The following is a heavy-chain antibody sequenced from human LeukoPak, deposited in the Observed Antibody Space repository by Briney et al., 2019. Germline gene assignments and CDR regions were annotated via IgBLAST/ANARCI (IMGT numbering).Heavy chain of an antibody. V-gene: IGHV4-39*07. D-gene: IGHD6-19*01. CDR2: FYYSGST. CDR1: GGSISSSNYY. J-gene: IGHJ4*02. CDR3: ARVLTWYSSYYFDY. Sequence: PSETLSLTCTVSGGSISSSNYYWVWIRQPPGKGLEWIGSFYYSGSTYYNPSLKSRVTISVDTSKNQFSLKLSSVTAADTAVYYCARVLTWYSSYYFDYWGQGTLVTVSS.